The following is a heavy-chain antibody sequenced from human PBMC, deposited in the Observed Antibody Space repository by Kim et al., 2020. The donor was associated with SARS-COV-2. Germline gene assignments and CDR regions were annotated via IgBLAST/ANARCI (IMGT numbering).Heavy chain of an antibody. V-gene: IGHV1-8*01. Sequence: ASVKVSCKASGYTFTSYDINWVRQATGHGLEWMGWMNPNSGNTGYAQKFQGRVTMTRNTSISTAYMELSSLRSEDTAVYYCARVTDGDYQHGYFDYWGQGTLVTVSS. D-gene: IGHD4-17*01. CDR1: GYTFTSYD. CDR3: ARVTDGDYQHGYFDY. CDR2: MNPNSGNT. J-gene: IGHJ4*02.